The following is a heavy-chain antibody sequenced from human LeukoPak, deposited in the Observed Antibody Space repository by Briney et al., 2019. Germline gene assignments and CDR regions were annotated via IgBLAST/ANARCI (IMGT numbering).Heavy chain of an antibody. CDR3: ARDRAPGQRQLVPDAFDI. D-gene: IGHD6-13*01. V-gene: IGHV3-30*04. CDR2: ISYDGMNK. CDR1: GFTFSSYA. J-gene: IGHJ3*02. Sequence: GRSLRLSCSASGFTFSSYAMHWVLQAPGKGLEWVAVISYDGMNKYYADSVKGRFTISRDNSNNTLYLQMNSLRAEDTAVYYCARDRAPGQRQLVPDAFDIWGQGTMVTVSS.